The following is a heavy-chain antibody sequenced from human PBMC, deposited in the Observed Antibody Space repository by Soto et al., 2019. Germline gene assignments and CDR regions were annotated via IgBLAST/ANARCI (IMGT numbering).Heavy chain of an antibody. CDR3: VRDGLDYYDTERLYFDK. Sequence: SETVSLTCPVYGGSFSVYYLSRIRHPPGKWLEWIREINHSGSTNYNPSLKSRVTISVDTSKNQFSLKLSSVTAEDTATYYCVRDGLDYYDTERLYFDKLGQGTLVTVSS. D-gene: IGHD3-22*01. CDR1: GGSFSVYY. CDR2: INHSGST. J-gene: IGHJ4*02. V-gene: IGHV4-34*01.